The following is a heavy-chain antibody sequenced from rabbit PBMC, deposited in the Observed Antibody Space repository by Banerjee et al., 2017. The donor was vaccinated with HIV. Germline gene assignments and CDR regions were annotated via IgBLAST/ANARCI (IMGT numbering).Heavy chain of an antibody. J-gene: IGHJ4*01. V-gene: IGHV1S47*01. CDR3: VRVGNTGYDDYGDYFNL. CDR2: IGTTSGKT. Sequence: QQQLEESGGGLVQPEGSLTLTCKASGFDFSSNAMCWFRQAPGKGPEWIACIGTTSGKTWYASWVNGRFTISSHNAQNTLYLQLNSLTAADTATYFCVRVGNTGYDDYGDYFNLWGQGTLVTVS. CDR1: GFDFSSNA. D-gene: IGHD2-1*01.